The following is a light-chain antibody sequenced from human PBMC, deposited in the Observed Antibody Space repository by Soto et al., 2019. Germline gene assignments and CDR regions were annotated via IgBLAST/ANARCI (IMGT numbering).Light chain of an antibody. J-gene: IGKJ2*01. Sequence: DIVMTQSPDSLAVSLGERATINCKSSQSVLSSSNNKNFLAWYKQKPGQSPKLLIYWASTRESGVPDRFSGSGSGPDFTLTISSLQAEDVAVYYCQQYYRIPYTFGQGTKLEIK. CDR3: QQYYRIPYT. CDR2: WAS. V-gene: IGKV4-1*01. CDR1: QSVLSSSNNKNF.